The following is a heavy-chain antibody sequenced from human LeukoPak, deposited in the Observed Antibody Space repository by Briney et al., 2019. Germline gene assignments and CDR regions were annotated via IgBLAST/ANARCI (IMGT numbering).Heavy chain of an antibody. J-gene: IGHJ4*02. CDR1: GFTFSSYA. CDR2: ISGSGGST. CDR3: AKGITGTTLYEGLDY. D-gene: IGHD1-7*01. Sequence: PGGSLRLSCAASGFTFSSYAMSWVRQAPGKGLEWVSAISGSGGSTYYADSVKGRFTISRDNSKNTLYLQMNSLRAEDTAVYYCAKGITGTTLYEGLDYWGQGTLVTVSS. V-gene: IGHV3-23*01.